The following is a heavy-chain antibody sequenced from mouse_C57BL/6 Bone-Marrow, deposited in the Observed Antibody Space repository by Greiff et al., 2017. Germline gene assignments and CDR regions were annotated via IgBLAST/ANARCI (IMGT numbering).Heavy chain of an antibody. D-gene: IGHD4-1*01. CDR3: ARSKNWDSWFAY. J-gene: IGHJ3*01. CDR1: GYAFTNYL. CDR2: INPGSGGT. Sequence: QVQLQQSGAELVRPGTSVKVSCKASGYAFTNYLIEWVKQRPGQGLEWIGVINPGSGGTNYNEKFKGKATLTADNSSSTAYMQLSSLTSEDSAVYFCARSKNWDSWFAYWGQGTLVTVSA. V-gene: IGHV1-54*01.